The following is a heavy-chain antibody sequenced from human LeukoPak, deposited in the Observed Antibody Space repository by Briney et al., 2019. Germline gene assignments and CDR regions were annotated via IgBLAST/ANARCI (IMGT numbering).Heavy chain of an antibody. CDR1: GFTFSSYS. Sequence: PGGSLRLSCAASGFTFSSYSMNWVRQAPGKGLEWVAVISYDGSNKYYADSVKGRFTISRDNSKNTLYLQMNSLRAEDTAVYYCAKELSRGSYVNFDYWGQGTLVTVSS. V-gene: IGHV3-30*18. CDR3: AKELSRGSYVNFDY. J-gene: IGHJ4*02. CDR2: ISYDGSNK. D-gene: IGHD1-26*01.